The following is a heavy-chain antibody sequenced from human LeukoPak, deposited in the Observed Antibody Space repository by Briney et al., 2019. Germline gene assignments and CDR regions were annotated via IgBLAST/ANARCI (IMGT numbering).Heavy chain of an antibody. D-gene: IGHD3-10*01. CDR1: GDSVSSNSAT. CDR2: TYYRSKWYN. J-gene: IGHJ6*03. Sequence: SQTLSLTCAISGDSVSSNSATWNWIRQSPSRGLEWLGRTYYRSKWYNDYAVFVESRIIINPDTSKNQFSLKLSSVTAADTAVYYCARHRFGMVRRSGRRAGYMDVWGKGTTVTISS. CDR3: ARHRFGMVRRSGRRAGYMDV. V-gene: IGHV6-1*01.